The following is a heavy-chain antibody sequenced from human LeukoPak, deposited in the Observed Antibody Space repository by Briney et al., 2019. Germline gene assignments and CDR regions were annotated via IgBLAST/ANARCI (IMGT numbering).Heavy chain of an antibody. CDR1: GFTFSSYS. D-gene: IGHD6-13*01. J-gene: IGHJ6*03. V-gene: IGHV3-21*01. CDR2: ISSGSTYI. Sequence: GGSLRLSCATSGFTFSSYSMNWVRQAPGKGLEWVSSISSGSTYIYHADSVKGRFTISRDNAKNSLYLQMNSLRAEDTAVYYCAKGYHNSWYSDYMDVWGKGTTVTVSS. CDR3: AKGYHNSWYSDYMDV.